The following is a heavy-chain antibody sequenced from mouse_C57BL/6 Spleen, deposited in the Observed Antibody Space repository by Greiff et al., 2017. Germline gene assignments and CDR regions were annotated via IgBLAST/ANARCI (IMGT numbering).Heavy chain of an antibody. V-gene: IGHV1-82*01. CDR1: GYAFSSSW. J-gene: IGHJ1*03. CDR2: IYPGDGDT. CDR3: ARYPYYDYDVRYFDG. D-gene: IGHD2-4*01. Sequence: QVQLKQSGPELVKPGASVKISCKASGYAFSSSWMNWVKQRPGKGLEWIGRIYPGDGDTNYNGKFKGKATLTADKSSSTAYMQLSSLTSEDSAVYFCARYPYYDYDVRYFDGWGTGTTVTVSS.